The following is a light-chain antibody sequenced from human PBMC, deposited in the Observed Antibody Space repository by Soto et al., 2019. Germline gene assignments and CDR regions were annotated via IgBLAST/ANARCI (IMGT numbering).Light chain of an antibody. V-gene: IGKV3-20*01. CDR2: GAS. J-gene: IGKJ1*01. CDR1: QSFSRSY. Sequence: EIVVTQSPGTLSLSPGERATLSCRASQSFSRSYFAWYQQKPGQAPRLLIYGASSRATGIPDRFSGSGSGTDFTLTISRLEPEDFAVYYCQQYGSSPWTFGQGTKVEIK. CDR3: QQYGSSPWT.